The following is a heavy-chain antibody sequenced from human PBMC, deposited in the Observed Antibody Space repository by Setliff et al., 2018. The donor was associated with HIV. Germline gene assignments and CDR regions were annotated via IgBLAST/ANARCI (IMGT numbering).Heavy chain of an antibody. Sequence: SCTVSGGSISSGGYYWSWIRQPAGKGLEWIGRINTSGSTNYNPSLKSRVTTSVDTSNNQFSLKLSSVTAADTAVYYCARDNRGYSYGWLFDYWGQGTPVTVSS. CDR2: INTSGST. CDR1: GGSISSGGYY. CDR3: ARDNRGYSYGWLFDY. D-gene: IGHD5-18*01. J-gene: IGHJ4*02. V-gene: IGHV4-61*02.